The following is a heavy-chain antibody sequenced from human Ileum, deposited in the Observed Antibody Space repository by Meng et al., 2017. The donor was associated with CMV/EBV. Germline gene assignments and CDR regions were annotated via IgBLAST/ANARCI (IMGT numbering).Heavy chain of an antibody. CDR2: IKQGGSAT. J-gene: IGHJ4*02. V-gene: IGHV3-7*01. D-gene: IGHD2-15*01. CDR3: VREDIVVFDY. CDR1: GFTYCNFW. Sequence: GESLKISCAVSGFTYCNFWMSWVRQPPWTGLEWVANIKQGGSATYYADSVKGRFTISRDNAKNSLYLQMDNLRADDSAIYYCVREDIVVFDYWGQGTLVTVSS.